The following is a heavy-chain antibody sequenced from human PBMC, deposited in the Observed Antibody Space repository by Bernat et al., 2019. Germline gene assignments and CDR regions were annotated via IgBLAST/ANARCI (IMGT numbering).Heavy chain of an antibody. CDR1: GFTFSSYW. Sequence: EVQLVESGGGLVQPGGSLRLSCTASGFTFSSYWMHWVRQAPGKGLVWVSRINSDGSGTRYADSVKGRFTISRDNAKNTLYLQMNSLRAEDTAVYYCASELVTIFGVNYYQYGMDVWGQGTTVTVSS. CDR2: INSDGSGT. D-gene: IGHD3-3*01. CDR3: ASELVTIFGVNYYQYGMDV. V-gene: IGHV3-74*01. J-gene: IGHJ6*02.